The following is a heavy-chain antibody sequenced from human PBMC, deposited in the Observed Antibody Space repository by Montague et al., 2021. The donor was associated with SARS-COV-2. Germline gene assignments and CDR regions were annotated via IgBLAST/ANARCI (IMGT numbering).Heavy chain of an antibody. CDR3: AKEQYSSSWSDFDY. Sequence: SLRLSCAASGFTFSTYPMHWVRQAPGKGLEWLVVISYDGSKKDYADSVKGRFTISRDNSENMLYLRMNSLRAEDTAVYYCAKEQYSSSWSDFDYWGQGTVVAVSS. V-gene: IGHV3-30*04. D-gene: IGHD6-13*01. CDR1: GFTFSTYP. J-gene: IGHJ4*02. CDR2: ISYDGSKK.